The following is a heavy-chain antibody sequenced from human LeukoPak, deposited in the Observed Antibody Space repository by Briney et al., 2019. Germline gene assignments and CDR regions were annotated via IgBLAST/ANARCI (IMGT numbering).Heavy chain of an antibody. Sequence: PGGSLRLSCAASGFTFSSYTMNWVRQAPGKGLEWVPSISSSGSYIYNADSVKGRFTISRDNAKNSLYLQMDSLRAEDTAVYYCAGGGGSYYNYWGQGTLVTVSS. D-gene: IGHD1-26*01. CDR2: ISSSGSYI. V-gene: IGHV3-21*01. CDR3: AGGGGSYYNY. CDR1: GFTFSSYT. J-gene: IGHJ4*02.